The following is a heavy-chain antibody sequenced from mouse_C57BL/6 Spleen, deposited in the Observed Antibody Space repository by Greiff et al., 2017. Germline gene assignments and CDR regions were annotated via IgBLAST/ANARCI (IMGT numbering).Heavy chain of an antibody. J-gene: IGHJ4*01. Sequence: EVHLVESGGDLVKPGGSLKLSCAASGFTFSSYGMSWVRQTPDKRLEWVATISSGGSYTYYPDSVKGRFTISRDNAKNTLYLQMSSLKSDNTAMYYCARQMGSTVVDAMDYWGQGTSVTVSS. CDR3: ARQMGSTVVDAMDY. CDR2: ISSGGSYT. D-gene: IGHD1-1*01. V-gene: IGHV5-6*01. CDR1: GFTFSSYG.